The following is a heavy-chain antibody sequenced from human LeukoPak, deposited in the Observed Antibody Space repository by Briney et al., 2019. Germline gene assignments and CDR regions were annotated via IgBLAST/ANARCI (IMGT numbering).Heavy chain of an antibody. CDR1: GFTFSSYA. CDR2: ISGSGGGT. Sequence: PGGSLRLSCAASGFTFSSYAMSWVRQAPGKGLEWVSAISGSGGGTYYADSVKGRFTISRDNSKDMVYLQMNSLKVEDTATYYCGKEGGAWGQGTKVTVSS. J-gene: IGHJ5*02. D-gene: IGHD3-16*01. CDR3: GKEGGA. V-gene: IGHV3-23*01.